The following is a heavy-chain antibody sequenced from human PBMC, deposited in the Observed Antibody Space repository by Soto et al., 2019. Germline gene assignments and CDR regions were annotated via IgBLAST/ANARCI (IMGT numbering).Heavy chain of an antibody. Sequence: KTPESLSLACPVSARSTASSNGGSGGRQPPGKGVEWSGEIYHSGHTNYNPSLKSPVTITVEKSKNQFSLKLSYVTAADTAVYSGARGSAARHYYYYGMDVWGQGTTVTVSS. D-gene: IGHD6-6*01. CDR2: IYHSGHT. J-gene: IGHJ6*02. CDR1: ARSTASSNG. CDR3: ARGSAARHYYYYGMDV. V-gene: IGHV4-4*01.